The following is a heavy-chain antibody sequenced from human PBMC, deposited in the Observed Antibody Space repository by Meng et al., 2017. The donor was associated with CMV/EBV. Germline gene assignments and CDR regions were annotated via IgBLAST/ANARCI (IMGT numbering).Heavy chain of an antibody. J-gene: IGHJ4*02. CDR1: GFTFSSYW. CDR3: ARDLRVVPAAVYYFDY. CDR2: IKQDGSEK. V-gene: IGHV3-7*01. D-gene: IGHD2-2*01. Sequence: GARKISGAASGFTFSSYWMSWVRQAPGKGLEWVANIKQDGSEKYYVDSVKGRFTISRDNAKNSLYLQMNSLRAEDTAVYYCARDLRVVPAAVYYFDYWGQGTLVTVSS.